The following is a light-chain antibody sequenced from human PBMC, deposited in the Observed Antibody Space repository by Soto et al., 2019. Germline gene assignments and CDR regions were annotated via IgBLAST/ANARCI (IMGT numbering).Light chain of an antibody. Sequence: EIVLTQSPATLALSPGERATLSCRASRSVSSYLAWYQQKPGQAPRLLLYDASNRATGIPARFSGSGSGTDFTLTISSLEPEDFAVYYCQQRSNWPRSTFGQGTKVEIK. CDR1: RSVSSY. CDR3: QQRSNWPRST. CDR2: DAS. V-gene: IGKV3-11*01. J-gene: IGKJ1*01.